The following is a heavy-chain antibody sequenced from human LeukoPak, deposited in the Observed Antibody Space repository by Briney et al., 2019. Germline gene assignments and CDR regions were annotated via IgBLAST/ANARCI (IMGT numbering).Heavy chain of an antibody. CDR3: ASTRGGVAVSGRGDFDI. CDR2: IHHSGGT. J-gene: IGHJ3*02. V-gene: IGHV4-4*09. Sequence: SETLSLTCCVSGASISSYYWSWIRQSPGRGLEWIGYIHHSGGTDYHPALKGRVTISADTSQSQFSLSLTSVTAAATAVYFCASTRGGVAVSGRGDFDIWGQGTVVTVSP. CDR1: GASISSYY. D-gene: IGHD6-19*01.